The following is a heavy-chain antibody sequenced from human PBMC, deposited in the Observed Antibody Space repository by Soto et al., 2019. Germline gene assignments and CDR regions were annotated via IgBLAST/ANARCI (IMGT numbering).Heavy chain of an antibody. CDR1: GGSISSYY. J-gene: IGHJ3*02. D-gene: IGHD1-1*01. V-gene: IGHV4-59*01. CDR3: ARGYGPGAFAI. CDR2: IYYSGST. Sequence: QVQLQESGPGLVKPSETLSLTCTVSGGSISSYYWSWIRQPPGKGLEWIGYIYYSGSTNYNPSLKRRVTISVDTPKNQFYLKLISGTSADTAVYYRARGYGPGAFAIWGQGTMVTVSS.